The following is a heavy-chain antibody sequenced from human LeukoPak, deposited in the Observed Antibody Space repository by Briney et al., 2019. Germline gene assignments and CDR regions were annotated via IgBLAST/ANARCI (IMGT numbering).Heavy chain of an antibody. CDR3: ARGVARYFDY. D-gene: IGHD1-14*01. V-gene: IGHV4-38-2*01. Sequence: SETLSLTCAVSGSSISDNYYGGWIRQPPGKGLEWIGSIYHSSSTVYNNLSLNSRVTISVDTSKNQLSLKLSSVTTAETAVYYCARGVARYFDYWGQGTLVTVSS. J-gene: IGHJ4*02. CDR1: GSSISDNYY. CDR2: IYHSSSTV.